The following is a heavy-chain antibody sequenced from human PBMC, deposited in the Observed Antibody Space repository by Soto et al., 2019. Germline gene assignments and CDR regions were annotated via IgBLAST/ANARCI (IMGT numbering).Heavy chain of an antibody. D-gene: IGHD5-12*01. V-gene: IGHV3-23*01. J-gene: IGHJ4*02. CDR3: AKEWAKGMLATITDY. Sequence: EVQLLESGGGLVQPGGSLRLSCAASGFTFSNFAMSWVRQAPGKGLEWVSTISDSDGSTYYADSVKGRFTISRDNSKNTLYLRMNSLRAEDTAVYYCAKEWAKGMLATITDYWGQGTLVTVSS. CDR2: ISDSDGST. CDR1: GFTFSNFA.